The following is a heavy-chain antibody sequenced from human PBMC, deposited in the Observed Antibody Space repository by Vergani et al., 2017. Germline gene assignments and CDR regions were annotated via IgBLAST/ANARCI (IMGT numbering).Heavy chain of an antibody. V-gene: IGHV7-4-1*02. CDR2: INTNTGNP. J-gene: IGHJ4*02. CDR1: GYTFTTYA. D-gene: IGHD3-10*01. Sequence: QVQLVQSGAGVKKPGSSVKVSCKASGYTFTTYALNWVRQAPGQGLEWMGWINTNTGNPTYAQGFTGRFVFSLDTSVSTAYLQISSLKAEDTAVYYCARATAGFITYVQSTFFDYWGQGTLVTVSS. CDR3: ARATAGFITYVQSTFFDY.